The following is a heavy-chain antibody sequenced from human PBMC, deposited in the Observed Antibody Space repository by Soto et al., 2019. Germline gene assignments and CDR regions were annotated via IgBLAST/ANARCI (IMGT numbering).Heavy chain of an antibody. Sequence: PSETLSLTCTVSGASISSSGYYCSWIRQHPGKGLEWIGYISYSGYAYYNPSLKSRVTISLDTSKNHCSLKLTSLSAADTAVYYCASGGLFWFDPWGQGTLVTVSS. CDR1: GASISSSGYY. V-gene: IGHV4-31*03. CDR3: ASGGLFWFDP. CDR2: ISYSGYA. J-gene: IGHJ5*02.